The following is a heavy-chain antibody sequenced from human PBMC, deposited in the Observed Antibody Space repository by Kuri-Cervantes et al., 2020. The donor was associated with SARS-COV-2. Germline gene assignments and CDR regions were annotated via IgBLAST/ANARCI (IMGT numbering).Heavy chain of an antibody. CDR1: GGSISSSSYY. CDR2: IYYSGST. D-gene: IGHD3-10*01. V-gene: IGHV4-61*01. J-gene: IGHJ5*02. Sequence: GSLRLSCTVSGGSISSSSYYWSWIRQPPGKGLEWIGYIYYSGSTNYNPSLKSRVPISVDTSKNQFSLKLSSVTAADTAVYYCARALSDLSNVLLWFGEKLRFDPWGQGTLGT. CDR3: ARALSDLSNVLLWFGEKLRFDP.